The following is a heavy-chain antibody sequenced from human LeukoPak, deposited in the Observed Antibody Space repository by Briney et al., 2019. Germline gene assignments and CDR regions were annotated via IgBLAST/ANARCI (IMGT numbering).Heavy chain of an antibody. CDR1: GFTFSSYS. CDR2: ISSSSSTI. Sequence: GGSLRLSCAASGFTFSSYSMNWVRQAPGKGLEWVSYISSSSSTIYYADSVKGRFTISRDNAKNSLYLQMNSLRAEDTAVYYCARAGSSSLWYFDLWGRGTLVTVSS. V-gene: IGHV3-48*04. J-gene: IGHJ2*01. D-gene: IGHD6-13*01. CDR3: ARAGSSSLWYFDL.